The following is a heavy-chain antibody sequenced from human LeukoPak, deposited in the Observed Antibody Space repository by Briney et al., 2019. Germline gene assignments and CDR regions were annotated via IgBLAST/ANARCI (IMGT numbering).Heavy chain of an antibody. CDR1: GFTFSNYA. CDR2: ISGSGGST. Sequence: GGSLRLSCAASGFTFSNYAMTWVRQAPGKGLEWVSGISGSGGSTYYADSVKGRFTISRDNSKNTLYPQMNSLRAEDTAVYYCAKELPVMVRGVQTMDVWGQGTTVTVSS. D-gene: IGHD3-10*01. CDR3: AKELPVMVRGVQTMDV. J-gene: IGHJ6*02. V-gene: IGHV3-23*01.